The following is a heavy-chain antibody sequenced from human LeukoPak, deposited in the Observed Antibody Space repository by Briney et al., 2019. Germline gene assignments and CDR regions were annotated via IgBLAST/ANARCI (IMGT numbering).Heavy chain of an antibody. CDR3: ASGRGGNHYIDY. Sequence: PSETLSLTCAVYGGSFNGYYWSWIRQPPGKGLEWIGEINHSGSTNYNPSLKSRVTISVDTSKNQFSLKLSSVTAADTAVYYCASGRGGNHYIDYWGQGTLVTVSS. V-gene: IGHV4-34*01. CDR1: GGSFNGYY. J-gene: IGHJ4*02. D-gene: IGHD4-23*01. CDR2: INHSGST.